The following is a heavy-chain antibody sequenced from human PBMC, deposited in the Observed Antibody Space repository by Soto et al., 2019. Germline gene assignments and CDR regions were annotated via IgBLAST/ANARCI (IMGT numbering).Heavy chain of an antibody. CDR1: GFPFSSYA. Sequence: GGSLRLSCAASGFPFSSYAMSWVRQAPGKGLEWVSAISGSGGSTYYADSVKGRFTISRDNSKNTLYLQMNSLRAEDTAVYFCARGALGNYYQDSWGQGTPVTVSS. CDR2: ISGSGGST. J-gene: IGHJ4*02. V-gene: IGHV3-23*01. CDR3: ARGALGNYYQDS. D-gene: IGHD3-10*01.